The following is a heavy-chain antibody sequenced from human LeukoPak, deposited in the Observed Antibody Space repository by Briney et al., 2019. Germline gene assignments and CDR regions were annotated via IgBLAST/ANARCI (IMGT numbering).Heavy chain of an antibody. CDR2: INGDNGNT. V-gene: IGHV1-3*01. D-gene: IGHD3-10*01. CDR3: ARSSSGTYHY. Sequence: GASVKVSCKTSGHNFASYTMHWQRQAPGQSPEWMGSINGDNGNTKYSEKFQGRVTFTRDTSASSAYMELSRLRSEDTAVYYCARSSSGTYHYWGQGTLVTVSS. J-gene: IGHJ4*02. CDR1: GHNFASYT.